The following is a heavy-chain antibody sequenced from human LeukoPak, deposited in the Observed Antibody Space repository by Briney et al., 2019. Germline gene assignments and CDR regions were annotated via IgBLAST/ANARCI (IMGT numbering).Heavy chain of an antibody. Sequence: PGGSLRLSCAASGFTFSNYAMSWVRQAPGKGLEWVANIKGDGTEIHYVDSVKGRFTISRDNAKNSLYLQMNSLRAEDSGVYYCARDWSDLYGSGRPIDCWGQGTLVTVSS. D-gene: IGHD3-10*01. CDR2: IKGDGTEI. CDR3: ARDWSDLYGSGRPIDC. CDR1: GFTFSNYA. J-gene: IGHJ4*02. V-gene: IGHV3-7*01.